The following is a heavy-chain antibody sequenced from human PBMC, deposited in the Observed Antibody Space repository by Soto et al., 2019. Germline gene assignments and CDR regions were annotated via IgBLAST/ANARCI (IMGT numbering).Heavy chain of an antibody. CDR2: IYYSGST. J-gene: IGHJ6*02. Sequence: TLCLTWTVSGGSISSGDYYWSWIRQPPGKGLEWIGYIYYSGSTYYNPSLKSRVTISVDTSKNQFSLKLSSVTAADTAVYYCARSPDSSGYYPRRYYYGMDVWGQGTTVTVSS. CDR1: GGSISSGDYY. CDR3: ARSPDSSGYYPRRYYYGMDV. D-gene: IGHD3-22*01. V-gene: IGHV4-30-4*01.